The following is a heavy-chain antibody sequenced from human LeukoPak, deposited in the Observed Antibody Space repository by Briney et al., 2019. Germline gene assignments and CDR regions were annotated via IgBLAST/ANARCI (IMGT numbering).Heavy chain of an antibody. Sequence: SETLSLTCTVSGGSISSGGYYWSWIRQHPGKGLEWIGYIYYSGSTYYNPSLKSRVTISVDTSKNQFSLKLSSVTAADTAVYYCARSYSSSRDPGYDYWGQGTLATVSS. V-gene: IGHV4-31*03. CDR1: GGSISSGGYY. D-gene: IGHD6-13*01. CDR2: IYYSGST. J-gene: IGHJ4*02. CDR3: ARSYSSSRDPGYDY.